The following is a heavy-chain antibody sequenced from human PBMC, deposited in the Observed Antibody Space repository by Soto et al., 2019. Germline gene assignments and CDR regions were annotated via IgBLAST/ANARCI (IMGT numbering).Heavy chain of an antibody. D-gene: IGHD3-10*01. V-gene: IGHV4-59*01. Sequence: SETLSITCTVSGGSISSYYWSWIRQPPGKGLEWIGYIYYSGSTNYNPSLKSRVTISVDTSKNQFSLKLSSVTAADTAVYYCARERYYGSGRTFAPWGQGTLVTVSS. CDR1: GGSISSYY. CDR3: ARERYYGSGRTFAP. CDR2: IYYSGST. J-gene: IGHJ5*02.